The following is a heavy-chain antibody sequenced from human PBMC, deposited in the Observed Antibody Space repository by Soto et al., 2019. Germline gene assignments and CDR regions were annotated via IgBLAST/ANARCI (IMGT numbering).Heavy chain of an antibody. CDR1: GGSFSVYY. CDR3: ATKGYSSSLFYYMDV. D-gene: IGHD6-13*01. V-gene: IGHV4-34*01. CDR2: INHSGST. J-gene: IGHJ6*03. Sequence: PSETLSLTCAVYGGSFSVYYWSWICQPPGKGLEWIGEINHSGSTNYNPSLKSRVTISVDTSKNQFSLKLSSVTAADTAVYYCATKGYSSSLFYYMDVWGKGTTVTVSS.